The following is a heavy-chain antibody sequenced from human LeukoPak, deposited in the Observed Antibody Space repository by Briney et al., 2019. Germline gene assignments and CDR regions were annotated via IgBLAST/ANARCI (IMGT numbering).Heavy chain of an antibody. CDR3: TRQTTVVVVPAARDTYYYYMDV. V-gene: IGHV3-15*01. J-gene: IGHJ6*03. Sequence: GGSLRLSCAASGFTFSNAWMSWVRQAPGKGLEWVGRIKSKTGGGTTDYAAPVKGRFTISRDDSKNTLYLQMNSLKTEDTAVYYCTRQTTVVVVPAARDTYYYYMDVWGKGTTVTVSS. CDR2: IKSKTGGGTT. D-gene: IGHD2-2*01. CDR1: GFTFSNAW.